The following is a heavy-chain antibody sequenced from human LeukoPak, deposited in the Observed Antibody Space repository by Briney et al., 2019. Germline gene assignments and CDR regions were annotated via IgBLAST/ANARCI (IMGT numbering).Heavy chain of an antibody. CDR1: GYTFTGYY. CDR2: INPNSGGT. V-gene: IGHV1-2*04. Sequence: ASVKVSCKASGYTFTGYYMHWVRQAPGQGLEWMGWINPNSGGTNYAQKFQGWVTMTRDTSISTAYMELSSLRSEDTAVYYCAKDSGLAYYFDYWGQGTLVTVSS. D-gene: IGHD3-10*01. J-gene: IGHJ4*02. CDR3: AKDSGLAYYFDY.